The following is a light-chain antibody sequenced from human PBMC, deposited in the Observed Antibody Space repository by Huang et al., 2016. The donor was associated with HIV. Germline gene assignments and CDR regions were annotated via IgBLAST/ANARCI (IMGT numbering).Light chain of an antibody. V-gene: IGKV3-15*01. J-gene: IGKJ3*01. CDR2: GGS. CDR3: QQYNDWPPIT. Sequence: EIVLTQSPATLSVPPGERATLSCRASQSISSNLAWFQQKPGQAPRLLIFGGSTRAAGIPARFSGSGSGTEFTLTISSLQSEDFAVYYCQQYNDWPPITFGPGTKVEI. CDR1: QSISSN.